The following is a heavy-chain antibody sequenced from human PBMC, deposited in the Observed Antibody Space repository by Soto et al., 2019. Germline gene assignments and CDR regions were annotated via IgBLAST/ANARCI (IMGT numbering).Heavy chain of an antibody. CDR1: GFTFSSYS. CDR3: ARDLNPRQEMLYALLGY. J-gene: IGHJ4*02. D-gene: IGHD2-8*01. CDR2: ISGSSSMI. V-gene: IGHV3-48*01. Sequence: DVQLVESGGGLVQPGGSLRLSCAASGFTFSSYSMNWVRQAPGKGLEWVSYISGSSSMIYYADSVKGRFTISRDNAKNSLCLQMNSLRAEDTAVYYCARDLNPRQEMLYALLGYWGQGTLVTVSS.